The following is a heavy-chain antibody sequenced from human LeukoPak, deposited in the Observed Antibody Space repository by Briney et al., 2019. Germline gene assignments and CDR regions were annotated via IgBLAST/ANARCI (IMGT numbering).Heavy chain of an antibody. J-gene: IGHJ5*02. V-gene: IGHV4-34*01. D-gene: IGHD3-10*01. CDR2: INHSGST. CDR3: ARRQDYYGSGTLLGWFDP. Sequence: PSETLSLTCAVYGGSFSGYYWSWIRQPPGKGLEWIGEINHSGSTNYNPSLKSRVTISVDTSKNQFSLRLSSVTAADTAVYYCARRQDYYGSGTLLGWFDPWGQGTLVTVSS. CDR1: GGSFSGYY.